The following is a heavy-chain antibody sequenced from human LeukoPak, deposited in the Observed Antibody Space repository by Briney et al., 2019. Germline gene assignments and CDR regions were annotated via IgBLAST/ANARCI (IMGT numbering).Heavy chain of an antibody. Sequence: GGSLRLSCAASGFTCNSYGMHWVRQAPGKGLEWVAVISYDGPNKYYADSVKGRFTISRDDSKSTLYLQMNSLRPEDTAVYYCAKEKLPSGYSFLTDYWGQGTLVTVSS. CDR2: ISYDGPNK. D-gene: IGHD5-18*01. J-gene: IGHJ4*02. V-gene: IGHV3-30*18. CDR3: AKEKLPSGYSFLTDY. CDR1: GFTCNSYG.